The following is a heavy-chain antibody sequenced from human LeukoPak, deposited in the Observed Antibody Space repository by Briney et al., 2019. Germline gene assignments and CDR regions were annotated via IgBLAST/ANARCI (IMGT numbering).Heavy chain of an antibody. V-gene: IGHV3-30-3*01. CDR1: GFTFSSYA. CDR3: ARAYCGGDCYPVDY. D-gene: IGHD2-21*02. Sequence: GRSLRLSCAASGFTFSSYAMHWVRQAPGKGLEWVAVISHDGSNKYYADSVKGRFTISRDNSKNTLYLQMNSLRAEDTAVYYCARAYCGGDCYPVDYWGQGTLVTVSS. CDR2: ISHDGSNK. J-gene: IGHJ4*02.